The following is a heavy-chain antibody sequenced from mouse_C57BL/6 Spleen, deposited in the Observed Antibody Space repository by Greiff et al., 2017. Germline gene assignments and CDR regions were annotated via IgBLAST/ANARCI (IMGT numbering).Heavy chain of an antibody. D-gene: IGHD2-3*01. CDR3: AREAPYEGFAY. CDR2: ISDGGSYT. Sequence: EVHLVESGGGLVKPGGSLKLSCAASGFTFSSYAMSWVRQTPEKRLEWVATISDGGSYTYYPDNVKGRFTISRDNAKNNLYLQMSHLKSEDTAMYYWAREAPYEGFAYWGQGTLVTVSA. V-gene: IGHV5-4*01. J-gene: IGHJ3*01. CDR1: GFTFSSYA.